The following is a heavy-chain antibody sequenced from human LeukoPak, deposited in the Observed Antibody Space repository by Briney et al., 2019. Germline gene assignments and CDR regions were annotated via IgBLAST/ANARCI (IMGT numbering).Heavy chain of an antibody. CDR2: ISSSSSYI. D-gene: IGHD3-3*01. V-gene: IGHV3-21*01. CDR3: ARGLTIFGVVDTLDY. CDR1: GFTFSSYS. J-gene: IGHJ4*02. Sequence: GGSLRLSCAASGFTFSSYSMNWVRQAPGKGLEWVSSISSSSSYIYYADSVKGRFTISRDNTKNSLYLQMNSLRAEDTAVYYCARGLTIFGVVDTLDYWGQGTLVTVSS.